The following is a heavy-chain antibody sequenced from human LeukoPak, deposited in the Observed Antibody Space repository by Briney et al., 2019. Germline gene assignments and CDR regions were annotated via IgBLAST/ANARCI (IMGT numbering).Heavy chain of an antibody. CDR3: ARDLSYCTITSCSYYYYGMDV. CDR2: ISSSGGTI. J-gene: IGHJ6*02. D-gene: IGHD2-2*01. CDR1: VFTFSSYE. V-gene: IGHV3-48*03. Sequence: GGSLRLSCSASVFTFSSYEMNWVRQAPGKGLEWVSYISSSGGTIYYADSVKGRFTISRDNAKNSLSLQMNSLRAEDTAVYYCARDLSYCTITSCSYYYYGMDVWGQGTTVTVSS.